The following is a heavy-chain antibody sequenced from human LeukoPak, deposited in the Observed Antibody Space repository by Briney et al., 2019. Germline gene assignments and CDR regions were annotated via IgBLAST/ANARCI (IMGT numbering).Heavy chain of an antibody. CDR3: ASSYSSGWYLYNYYYYYGMDV. CDR2: ISGSGGST. Sequence: GGSLRLSCAASGFTFSSYAMSWVRQAPGKGLEWVSAISGSGGSTYYADSVKGRSTISRDNSKNTLYLQMNSLRAEDTAVYYCASSYSSGWYLYNYYYYYGMDVWGQGTTVTVSS. J-gene: IGHJ6*02. D-gene: IGHD6-19*01. CDR1: GFTFSSYA. V-gene: IGHV3-23*01.